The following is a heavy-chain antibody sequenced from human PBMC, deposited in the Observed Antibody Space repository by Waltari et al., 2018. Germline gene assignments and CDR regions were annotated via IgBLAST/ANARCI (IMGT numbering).Heavy chain of an antibody. V-gene: IGHV3-74*01. CDR3: ARSDYTDF. J-gene: IGHJ4*02. D-gene: IGHD3-16*01. CDR1: GFPLSGYW. Sequence: EVQLVESGGGLVQPGGSLRLSCIASGFPLSGYWMPWVRQAPGKGLGCVSRVKYDGTETTYADSVKGRFTSSRDNARNTLYVQMNSLRAEDTAVYYCARSDYTDFWGLGTLVTVSS. CDR2: VKYDGTET.